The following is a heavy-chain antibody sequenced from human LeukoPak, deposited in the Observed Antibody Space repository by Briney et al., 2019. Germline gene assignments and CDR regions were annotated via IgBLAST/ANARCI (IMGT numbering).Heavy chain of an antibody. J-gene: IGHJ4*02. CDR1: GGSFSGYY. D-gene: IGHD6-13*01. CDR2: IYYSGST. CDR3: ARDRAYSSSFPFDY. V-gene: IGHV4-34*01. Sequence: SETLSLTCAVYGGSFSGYYWSWIRQPPGKGLEWIGSIYYSGSTYYNPSLESRVTISVDTSKNQFSLKLSSVTAADTAVYYCARDRAYSSSFPFDYWGQGTLVTVSS.